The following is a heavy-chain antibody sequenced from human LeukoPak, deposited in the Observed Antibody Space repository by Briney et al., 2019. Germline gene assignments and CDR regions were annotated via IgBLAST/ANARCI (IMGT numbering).Heavy chain of an antibody. CDR1: GLTFSSSW. V-gene: IGHV3-7*01. CDR2: VNPDGNKK. J-gene: IGHJ4*02. D-gene: IGHD5-18*01. Sequence: GGSLRLSCAVSGLTFSSSWMDWVRQAPGKGLEWVASVNPDGNKKYSADSVKGRFTISRDNAENSLYLQMNSLRVEDTAFYYCARDLAYSRLDYWGQGMLVTVSS. CDR3: ARDLAYSRLDY.